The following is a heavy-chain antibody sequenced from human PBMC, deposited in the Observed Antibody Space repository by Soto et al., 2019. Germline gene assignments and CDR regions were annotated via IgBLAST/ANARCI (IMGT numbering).Heavy chain of an antibody. CDR2: IDPSDSQT. J-gene: IGHJ4*02. Sequence: GESLRISCKGSGYSFAGYWITWVRQKPGKGLEWMGRIDPSDSQTYYSPSFRGHVTISATKSITTVFLQWSSLRASDTAMYYCARQIYDADTGPNFQYYFDSWGQGTPVTVSS. D-gene: IGHD5-18*01. V-gene: IGHV5-10-1*01. CDR1: GYSFAGYW. CDR3: ARQIYDADTGPNFQYYFDS.